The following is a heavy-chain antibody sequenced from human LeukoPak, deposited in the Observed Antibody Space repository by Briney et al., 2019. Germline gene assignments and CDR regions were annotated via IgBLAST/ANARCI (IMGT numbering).Heavy chain of an antibody. D-gene: IGHD2-15*01. CDR2: INPSGGST. CDR3: ARSFLYCSGGSCYPRSYNFDY. J-gene: IGHJ4*02. CDR1: GYTFTSYY. Sequence: GASVKVSCKASGYTFTSYYMHWVRQAPGQGLEWMGIINPSGGSTSYAQKFQGRVTMTSDTSTSTAYMELRSLRSDDTAVYYCARSFLYCSGGSCYPRSYNFDYWGQGTLVTVSS. V-gene: IGHV1-46*01.